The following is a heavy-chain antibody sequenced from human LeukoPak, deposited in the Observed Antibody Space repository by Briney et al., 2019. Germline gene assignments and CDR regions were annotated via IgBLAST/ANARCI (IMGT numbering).Heavy chain of an antibody. Sequence: AGGSLRLSCAASGFTFSSHWMHWVRQVPGKGLLWVLRINSDGSTTDYAYSVKGRFTISRDNAKDTLYLTRNSFGAEDTALYSCACGPTGRFDYWGQGSLVTVPS. J-gene: IGHJ4*02. CDR2: INSDGSTT. V-gene: IGHV3-74*01. CDR1: GFTFSSHW. D-gene: IGHD4-17*01. CDR3: ACGPTGRFDY.